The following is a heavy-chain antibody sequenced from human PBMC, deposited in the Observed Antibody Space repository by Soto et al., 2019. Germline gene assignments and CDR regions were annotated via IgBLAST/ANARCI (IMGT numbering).Heavy chain of an antibody. Sequence: GGSLRLSCAASDSPIRRYAMSWVRQSPGKGLEWVSCITVNSARIYYADSVKGRFSISRDNSKNTLYLQMDTLRAEDTAVYYCAKNGDFAADAFDVWGQGTVVTVSS. CDR2: ITVNSARI. D-gene: IGHD2-15*01. CDR3: AKNGDFAADAFDV. V-gene: IGHV3-23*01. CDR1: DSPIRRYA. J-gene: IGHJ3*01.